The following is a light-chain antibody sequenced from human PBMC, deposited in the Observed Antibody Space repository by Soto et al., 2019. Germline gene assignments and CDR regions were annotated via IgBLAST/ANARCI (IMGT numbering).Light chain of an antibody. CDR2: GAS. Sequence: EIVLTQSPGTLSLSPGERATLSCRASQSFSSSFLAWYQQKPGQAPRLLIYGASSRPTGIPDRFSGSGSGTYFTPTISRLEPEDLAVYYCQQYGSSPPWTFGQGTNVEIK. CDR3: QQYGSSPPWT. CDR1: QSFSSSF. V-gene: IGKV3-20*01. J-gene: IGKJ1*01.